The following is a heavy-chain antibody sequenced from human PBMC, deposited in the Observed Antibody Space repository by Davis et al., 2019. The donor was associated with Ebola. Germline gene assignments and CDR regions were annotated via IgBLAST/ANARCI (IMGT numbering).Heavy chain of an antibody. CDR1: GGTFSSYA. V-gene: IGHV1-69*13. CDR3: AGGRLKQLDFDY. J-gene: IGHJ4*02. CDR2: IIPIFGTA. Sequence: SVKVSCKASGGTFSSYAISWVRQAPGQGLEWMGGIIPIFGTANYAQKFQGRVTITADESTSTAYMELSSLRSEDTAVYYCAGGRLKQLDFDYWGQGTLVTVSS. D-gene: IGHD6-6*01.